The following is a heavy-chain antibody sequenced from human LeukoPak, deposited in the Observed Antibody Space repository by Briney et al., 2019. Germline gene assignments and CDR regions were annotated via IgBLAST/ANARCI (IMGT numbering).Heavy chain of an antibody. CDR1: GFTVSFNY. CDR2: IYSGGST. D-gene: IGHD6-19*01. Sequence: GGSLRLSCAASGFTVSFNYMSWVRQAPGEGLGWISVIYSGGSTYYADSVKGRFTISRDDSKNTLYLQMNSLRAEDTAIYYCARAQWRTYSYYYMDVWGKGTTVTVSS. J-gene: IGHJ6*03. V-gene: IGHV3-53*01. CDR3: ARAQWRTYSYYYMDV.